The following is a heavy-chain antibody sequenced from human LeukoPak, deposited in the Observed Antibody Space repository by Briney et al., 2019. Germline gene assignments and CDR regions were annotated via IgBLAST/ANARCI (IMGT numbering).Heavy chain of an antibody. Sequence: GGSLRLSCAASGFTFSSYSMNWVRQAPGKGLEWVSSISSSSSYIYYADSVKGRFTISRDNAKSSLYLQMNSLRAEDTAVYYCARDQLAVAGSDYWGQGTLVTVSS. V-gene: IGHV3-21*01. CDR2: ISSSSSYI. J-gene: IGHJ4*02. CDR1: GFTFSSYS. CDR3: ARDQLAVAGSDY. D-gene: IGHD6-19*01.